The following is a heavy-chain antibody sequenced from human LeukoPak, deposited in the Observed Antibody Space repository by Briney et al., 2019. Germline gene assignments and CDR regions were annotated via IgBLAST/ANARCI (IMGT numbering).Heavy chain of an antibody. D-gene: IGHD3-22*01. CDR3: ARVFWETVNTGYYSDF. V-gene: IGHV3-21*01. CDR2: ITSSSSRI. J-gene: IGHJ4*02. Sequence: PGGSLRLSCVASEFVFSSHAMIWVRQAPGKGLEWISSITSSSSRIFYADSVRGRFTISRDNANNALHLQMNSLRAEDTAVYYCARVFWETVNTGYYSDFWGQGTLVTVSS. CDR1: EFVFSSHA.